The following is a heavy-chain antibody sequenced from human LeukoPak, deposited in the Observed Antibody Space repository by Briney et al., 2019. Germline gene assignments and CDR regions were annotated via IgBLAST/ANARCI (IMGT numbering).Heavy chain of an antibody. CDR1: GYSFTSYW. CDR3: ARLPDFGSGSYGAFDI. CDR2: IYPGDSDT. D-gene: IGHD3-10*01. V-gene: IGHV5-51*01. J-gene: IGHJ3*02. Sequence: GESLKISCKGSGYSFTSYWIGWVRQLPGEGLEWMGIIYPGDSDTRYSPSFQGQVTISADKSISTAYLQWSSLKASDTAMYYCARLPDFGSGSYGAFDIWGQGTMVTVSS.